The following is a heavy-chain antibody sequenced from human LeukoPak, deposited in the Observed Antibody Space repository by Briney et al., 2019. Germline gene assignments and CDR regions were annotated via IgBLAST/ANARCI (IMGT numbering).Heavy chain of an antibody. CDR2: IYPGDSDT. CDR3: ARQHGSGSYYSRAIDY. CDR1: GYSFTTYW. Sequence: GESLKISCEASGYSFTTYWIGWVRQVPGKGLEWMGIIYPGDSDTGYSPSFQGQVTISADKSISTAYLQWSSLKASDTAMYYCARQHGSGSYYSRAIDYWGQGTLVTVSS. V-gene: IGHV5-51*01. D-gene: IGHD3-10*01. J-gene: IGHJ4*02.